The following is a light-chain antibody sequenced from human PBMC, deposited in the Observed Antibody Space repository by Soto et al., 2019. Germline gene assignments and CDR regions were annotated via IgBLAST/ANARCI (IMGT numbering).Light chain of an antibody. Sequence: DIQMTQSPSTLSAYVGDRVTITCRASQSVNSWLAWYQQKPGRAPKLLIYSVSNLDSGVPSRFSGSGSGTEFTLTISSLQPDDFATYYCQQFSSYSRTFGQGTRWISN. V-gene: IGKV1-5*01. CDR2: SVS. CDR1: QSVNSW. J-gene: IGKJ1*01. CDR3: QQFSSYSRT.